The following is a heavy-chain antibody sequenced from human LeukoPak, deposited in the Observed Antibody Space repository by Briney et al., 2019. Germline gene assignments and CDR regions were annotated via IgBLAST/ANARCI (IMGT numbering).Heavy chain of an antibody. V-gene: IGHV3-15*01. CDR3: TTRNTYLWDFDC. D-gene: IGHD1/OR15-1a*01. J-gene: IGHJ4*02. Sequence: GGSLRLSCAASGFTFSNAWMSWVRQAPGKGLEWVGRIKSKTDGGTTDYAAPVKGRFTISRDDSKNTLYLQMNSLKTEDTAVYYCTTRNTYLWDFDCWGQGTLVTVSS. CDR1: GFTFSNAW. CDR2: IKSKTDGGTT.